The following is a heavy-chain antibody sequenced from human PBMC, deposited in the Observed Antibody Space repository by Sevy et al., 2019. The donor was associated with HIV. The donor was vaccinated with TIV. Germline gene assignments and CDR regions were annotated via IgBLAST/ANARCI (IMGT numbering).Heavy chain of an antibody. Sequence: GGSLRLSCAASGFTFSNYNINWVRQAPGKGLEWVSYISSYSSTIYYADSVKGRLPISRDNAKNLLYLQMNSLIAEDTAVYYCARVTTPLPYYYYGMDVWGQGTTVTVSS. CDR3: ARVTTPLPYYYYGMDV. CDR1: GFTFSNYN. V-gene: IGHV3-48*01. J-gene: IGHJ6*02. CDR2: ISSYSSTI. D-gene: IGHD4-4*01.